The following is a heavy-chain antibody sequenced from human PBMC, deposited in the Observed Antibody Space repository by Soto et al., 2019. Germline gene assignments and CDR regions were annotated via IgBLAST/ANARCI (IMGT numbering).Heavy chain of an antibody. CDR3: ARGRGGWDRDVDY. CDR1: GFTFSSYA. J-gene: IGHJ4*02. D-gene: IGHD6-19*01. CDR2: ISYDGSNK. V-gene: IGHV3-30-3*01. Sequence: QVQLVESGGGVVQPGRSLRLSCAASGFTFSSYAMHWVRQAPGKGLEWVAVISYDGSNKYYADYVKGRFTISRDNSKNTLYLQMNSLRAEDTAVYYCARGRGGWDRDVDYWGQGTLVTVSS.